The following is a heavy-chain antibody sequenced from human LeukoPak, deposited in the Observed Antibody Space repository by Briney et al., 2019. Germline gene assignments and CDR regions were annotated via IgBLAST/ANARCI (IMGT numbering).Heavy chain of an antibody. D-gene: IGHD6-25*01. J-gene: IGHJ6*03. V-gene: IGHV3-21*01. CDR1: GFTFSSYS. Sequence: GGSLRLSCAASGFTFSSYSMNWVRQAPGKGLEWVSSISSSSSYIYYADSVKGRFTISRDNAKNSLYLQMNSLRAEDTAVYYCARDAHGSYYYYYYYMDVWGKGTTVTVSS. CDR3: ARDAHGSYYYYYYYMDV. CDR2: ISSSSSYI.